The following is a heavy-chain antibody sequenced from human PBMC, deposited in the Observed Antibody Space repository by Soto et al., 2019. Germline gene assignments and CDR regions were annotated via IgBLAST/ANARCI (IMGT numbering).Heavy chain of an antibody. CDR2: NSGGGDDT. Sequence: EVQLLESGGDSVQPGGSVRRSCAGSGFTFINYAMNWVLQAPGQGLDWFATNSGGGDDTFFADSVRGRFTFSRDNSMNTVMHQMNSLGVDDTAVYYCARKGVGSTSRQDYLDFDLGGRGTRVTVSS. D-gene: IGHD1-26*01. CDR3: ARKGVGSTSRQDYLDFDL. V-gene: IGHV3-23*01. J-gene: IGHJ2*01. CDR1: GFTFINYA.